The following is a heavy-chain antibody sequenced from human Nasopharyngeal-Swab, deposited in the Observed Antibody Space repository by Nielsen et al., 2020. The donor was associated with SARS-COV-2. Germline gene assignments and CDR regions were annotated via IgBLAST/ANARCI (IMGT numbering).Heavy chain of an antibody. CDR2: ISSSSSTI. D-gene: IGHD1-1*01. Sequence: GESLKISCAASGFTFSSYSMNWVRQAPGKGLEWVSYISSSSSTIYYADSVKSRFTISRDNAKNSLYLQMNSLRAEDTAVYYCARDHWDQLEYYYYYGMDVWGQGTTVTVSS. V-gene: IGHV3-48*04. CDR3: ARDHWDQLEYYYYYGMDV. J-gene: IGHJ6*02. CDR1: GFTFSSYS.